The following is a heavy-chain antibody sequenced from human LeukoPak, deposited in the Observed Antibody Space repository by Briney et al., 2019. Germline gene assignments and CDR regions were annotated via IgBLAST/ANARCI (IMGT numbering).Heavy chain of an antibody. V-gene: IGHV4-59*01. CDR1: GGSISSYY. CDR2: IYYSGST. CDR3: ARAYSSGWYRAFDI. D-gene: IGHD6-19*01. Sequence: SETLSLTCTVSGGSISSYYWSWIRQSPGKGLEWIGYIYYSGSTNYNPSLKSRVTISVDTSKNQFSLKLSSVTAADTAVYYCARAYSSGWYRAFDIWGQGTMVTVSS. J-gene: IGHJ3*02.